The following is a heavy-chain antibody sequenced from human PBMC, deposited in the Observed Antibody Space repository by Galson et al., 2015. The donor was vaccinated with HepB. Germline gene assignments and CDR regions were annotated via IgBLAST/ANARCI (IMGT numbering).Heavy chain of an antibody. V-gene: IGHV3-64D*06. Sequence: SLRLSCAASGFTFSSYAMHWVRQAPGKGLEYVSAISSNGGSTYYADSVKGRFTISRDNSKNTLYLQMSSLRAEDTAVYYCVKDPYSSSWYWYGDYWGQGTLVTVSS. CDR3: VKDPYSSSWYWYGDY. J-gene: IGHJ4*02. CDR1: GFTFSSYA. CDR2: ISSNGGST. D-gene: IGHD6-13*01.